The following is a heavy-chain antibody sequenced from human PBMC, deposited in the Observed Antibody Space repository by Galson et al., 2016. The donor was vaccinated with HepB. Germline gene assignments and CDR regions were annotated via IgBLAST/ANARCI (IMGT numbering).Heavy chain of an antibody. Sequence: SLRLSCAASGFTFSNYAMHWVRQAPGKGLEWVAVISYDGYNKYYADSVKGRFTISRDNSKNTLYLQMSSLRVEDTAVYYCARDRGFAGGEAAFDIWGQGTVVTVSS. CDR3: ARDRGFAGGEAAFDI. CDR2: ISYDGYNK. D-gene: IGHD2-21*01. CDR1: GFTFSNYA. V-gene: IGHV3-30-3*01. J-gene: IGHJ3*02.